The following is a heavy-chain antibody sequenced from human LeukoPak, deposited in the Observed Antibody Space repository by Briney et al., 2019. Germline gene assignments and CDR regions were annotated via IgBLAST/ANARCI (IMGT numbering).Heavy chain of an antibody. D-gene: IGHD3-9*01. CDR3: AQRNDILTGYAN. J-gene: IGHJ4*02. CDR1: GYTFTSYG. V-gene: IGHV1-18*01. Sequence: GASVKVSCKASGYTFTSYGISWVRQAPGQGLEWMGWISAYNGNTNYAQKFQGRVTITADKSTSTAYMELSSLRSEDTAVYYCAQRNDILTGYANWGQGTLVTVSS. CDR2: ISAYNGNT.